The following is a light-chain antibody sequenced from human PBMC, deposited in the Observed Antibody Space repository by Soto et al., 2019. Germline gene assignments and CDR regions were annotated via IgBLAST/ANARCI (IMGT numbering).Light chain of an antibody. CDR3: QSYDTTNHVV. J-gene: IGLJ2*01. V-gene: IGLV6-57*04. CDR2: EDN. Sequence: NFMLTQPHSVSESPGKTVTISCTRISGGIASNFVQWYQQRPGSAPTSVIYEDNQRPSGVPDRFSGSIDSSSNSASLTISGLETEDEADYYCQSYDTTNHVVFGGGTQLTVL. CDR1: SGGIASNF.